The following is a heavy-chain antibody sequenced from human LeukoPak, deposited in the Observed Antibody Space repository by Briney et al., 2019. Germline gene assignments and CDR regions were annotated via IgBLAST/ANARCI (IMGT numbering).Heavy chain of an antibody. Sequence: GESLKIPCKGLGYSFTTYWIAWVRQMPGKGLESMGIIYPCDSDTRYRPSFQGHVTISPDKSSRPAYLPRSRLKACDPARYYCSRRGKVGDTQPCVDYWGQGTLVSVSS. CDR1: GYSFTTYW. CDR2: IYPCDSDT. CDR3: SRRGKVGDTQPCVDY. V-gene: IGHV5-51*01. J-gene: IGHJ4*02. D-gene: IGHD1-26*01.